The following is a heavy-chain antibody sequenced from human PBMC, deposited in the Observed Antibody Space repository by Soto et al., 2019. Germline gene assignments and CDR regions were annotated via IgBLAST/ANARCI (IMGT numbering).Heavy chain of an antibody. D-gene: IGHD3-3*02. CDR2: ISDNGGRT. CDR3: AKRELDDK. Sequence: EVQLLESGGRFVQPGGSLRLSCAASGFTFRSYVMSWVRQAPGKGLEWISAISDNGGRTDYADSVKGRFTISRDNSKNTLFLQMNTLIAEDTAVYYCAKRELDDKWGQGTLVTVS. J-gene: IGHJ4*02. CDR1: GFTFRSYV. V-gene: IGHV3-23*01.